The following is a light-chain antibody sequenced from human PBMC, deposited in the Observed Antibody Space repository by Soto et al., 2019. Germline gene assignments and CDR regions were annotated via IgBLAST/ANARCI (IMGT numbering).Light chain of an antibody. CDR2: TNN. CDR1: SSNIGSNT. J-gene: IGLJ1*01. V-gene: IGLV1-44*01. Sequence: QSVLTQPPSASGTPGQRVTISCSGSSSNIGSNTANWYQQLPGTAPKLVMYTNNQRPSGVPDRFSGSKSGTSASLAISGLHSEDEADYYCAAWDDRLNGFVFGTGTKLTVL. CDR3: AAWDDRLNGFV.